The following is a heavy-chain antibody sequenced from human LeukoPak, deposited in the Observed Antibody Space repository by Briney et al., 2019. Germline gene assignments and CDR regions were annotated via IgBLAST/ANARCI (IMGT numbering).Heavy chain of an antibody. D-gene: IGHD6-13*01. J-gene: IGHJ4*02. CDR2: IYYSGIT. V-gene: IGHV4-59*01. CDR1: GGSISSYY. Sequence: SETLSLTCTVSGGSISSYYWNWIRQPPGKGLEWIGYIYYSGITNYNPSLRSRVTISVDTSKSQFSLKLSSVTAADTAVYYCARVDSSNWYEYRGYFDYWGQGTLVTVSS. CDR3: ARVDSSNWYEYRGYFDY.